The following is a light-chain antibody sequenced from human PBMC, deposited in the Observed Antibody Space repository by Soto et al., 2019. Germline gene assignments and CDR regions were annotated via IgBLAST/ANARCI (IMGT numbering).Light chain of an antibody. CDR2: EVS. J-gene: IGLJ1*01. CDR1: SSDVGGYNY. CDR3: SSYTSSSTYV. V-gene: IGLV2-14*01. Sequence: VLTQPASVSGSPGQSIAISCTGTSSDVGGYNYVSWYQQHPGKAPKLMIYEVSNRPSGVSNRFSGSKSGNTASLTISGLQAEDEADYYCSSYTSSSTYVFGTGTKVTVL.